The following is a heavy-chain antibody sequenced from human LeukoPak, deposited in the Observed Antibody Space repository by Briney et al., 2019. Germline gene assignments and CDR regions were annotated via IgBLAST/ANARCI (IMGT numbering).Heavy chain of an antibody. CDR3: ARGASPYYYYGKDV. V-gene: IGHV3-7*03. CDR2: IKQDGSEK. J-gene: IGHJ6*02. CDR1: GFTFSSHW. D-gene: IGHD1-26*01. Sequence: GGSLRLSCAASGFTFSSHWMTWVRQAPGKGLEWVANIKQDGSEKYYVDSVKGRFTISRDNAKNSLYLQMNSLRAEDTAVYYCARGASPYYYYGKDVWGQGTTVTVSS.